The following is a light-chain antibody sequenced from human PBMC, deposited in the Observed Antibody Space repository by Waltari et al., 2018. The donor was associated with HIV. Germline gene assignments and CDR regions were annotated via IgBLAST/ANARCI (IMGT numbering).Light chain of an antibody. Sequence: QSALTQPASVSGSPGQSITISCTGTSSDVGSYNLVSWYQHHPGKAPKLRICEVTKRPSGVSNRFSGSKSGNTASLTISGLQAEDEADYYCCSYAGSSTSVVFGGGTKLTVL. J-gene: IGLJ2*01. V-gene: IGLV2-23*02. CDR1: SSDVGSYNL. CDR2: EVT. CDR3: CSYAGSSTSVV.